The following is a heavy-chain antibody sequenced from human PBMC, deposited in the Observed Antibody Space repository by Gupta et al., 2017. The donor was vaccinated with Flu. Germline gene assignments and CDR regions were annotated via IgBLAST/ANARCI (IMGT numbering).Heavy chain of an antibody. CDR1: GFTFSSYG. Sequence: QVQLVESGGGVVQPGRSLRLSCAASGFTFSSYGMHWVRQAPGKGLEWVAVISYDGSNKYYADSVKGRFTISRDNSKNTLYLQMNSLRAEDTAVYYCAKGDSSWFPDYWGQGTLVTVSS. V-gene: IGHV3-30*18. CDR2: ISYDGSNK. J-gene: IGHJ4*02. D-gene: IGHD6-13*01. CDR3: AKGDSSWFPDY.